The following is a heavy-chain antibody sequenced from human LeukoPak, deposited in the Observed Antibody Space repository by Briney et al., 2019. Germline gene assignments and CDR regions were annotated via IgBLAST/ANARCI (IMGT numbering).Heavy chain of an antibody. CDR2: ISYDGSNK. CDR3: ARGRDYDILTGHHFDY. Sequence: QPGRSLRLSCAASGFTFGSYAMHWVRQAPGKGLEWVAVISYDGSNKYYADSVKGRFTISRDNSKNTLYLQMNSLRAEDTAVYYCARGRDYDILTGHHFDYWGQGTLVTVSS. D-gene: IGHD3-9*01. V-gene: IGHV3-30-3*01. J-gene: IGHJ4*02. CDR1: GFTFGSYA.